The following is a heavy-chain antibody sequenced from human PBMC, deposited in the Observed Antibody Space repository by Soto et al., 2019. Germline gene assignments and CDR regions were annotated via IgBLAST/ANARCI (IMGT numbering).Heavy chain of an antibody. CDR1: GFTFGDYA. CDR2: IRSKAYGGTT. V-gene: IGHV3-49*03. CDR3: TSGVRDTYWYYGMDV. D-gene: IGHD3-3*01. Sequence: GSLRLSCTASGFTFGDYAMSWFRQAPGKGLEWVGFIRSKAYGGTTEYAASVKGRFAISRDDSKSIAYLQMNSLKTEDTAVYYCTSGVRDTYWYYGMDVWGQGTTVTVSS. J-gene: IGHJ6*02.